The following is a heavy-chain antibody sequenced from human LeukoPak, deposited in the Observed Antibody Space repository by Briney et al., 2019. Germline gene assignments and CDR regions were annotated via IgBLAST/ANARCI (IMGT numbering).Heavy chain of an antibody. CDR2: ISGSGGST. Sequence: GGSLRLSCAASGFTFSSYAMSWVRQAPGKGLEWVSAISGSGGSTYYADSVKGRFTISRDNSKNTLYLQMNSLRAEDTAVYYCAKGVILWFGELFPRDDAFDIWGQGTMVTVSS. J-gene: IGHJ3*02. CDR1: GFTFSSYA. D-gene: IGHD3-10*01. CDR3: AKGVILWFGELFPRDDAFDI. V-gene: IGHV3-23*01.